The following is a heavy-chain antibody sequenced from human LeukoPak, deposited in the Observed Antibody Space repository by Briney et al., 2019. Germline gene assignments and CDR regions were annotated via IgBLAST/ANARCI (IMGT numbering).Heavy chain of an antibody. CDR3: ARSPTKRVPEDY. Sequence: SETLSLTCTVSSDSIFTSNWWSWVRPPPGKGLEWIGQIFHSGSTSYSPSLKSRVTISMDKSKNQISLRLTSVTAADTAVYYCARSPTKRVPEDYWGQGTLVTVSS. J-gene: IGHJ4*02. CDR1: SDSIFTSNW. D-gene: IGHD2-2*01. V-gene: IGHV4-4*02. CDR2: IFHSGST.